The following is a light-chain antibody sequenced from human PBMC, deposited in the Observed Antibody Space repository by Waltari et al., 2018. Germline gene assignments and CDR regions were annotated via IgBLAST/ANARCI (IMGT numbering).Light chain of an antibody. J-gene: IGLJ2*01. CDR1: SSDVGGDDS. Sequence: QSALTQPASGYGSPGQSITISCTGSSSDVGGDDSVPWDEDHPGQAPKVIIYDVNKRPSGVSDRFSGSKSGNTASLTISGLQAEDEATFYCSSQSTKNGVIFGGGTKVTVL. CDR2: DVN. V-gene: IGLV2-14*03. CDR3: SSQSTKNGVI.